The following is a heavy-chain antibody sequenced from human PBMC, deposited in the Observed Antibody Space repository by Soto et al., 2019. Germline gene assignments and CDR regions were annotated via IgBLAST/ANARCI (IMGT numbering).Heavy chain of an antibody. V-gene: IGHV1-18*01. Sequence: ASVKVSCKASGYTFTSYGIGWVRQAPGQGLEWMGWISAYNGNTNYAQKLQGRVTMTTDTSTSTAYMELRSLRSDDTAVYYCARGRFLDPRLYYYYYYGMDVWRQGTTVTVSS. D-gene: IGHD3-3*01. CDR2: ISAYNGNT. J-gene: IGHJ6*02. CDR1: GYTFTSYG. CDR3: ARGRFLDPRLYYYYYYGMDV.